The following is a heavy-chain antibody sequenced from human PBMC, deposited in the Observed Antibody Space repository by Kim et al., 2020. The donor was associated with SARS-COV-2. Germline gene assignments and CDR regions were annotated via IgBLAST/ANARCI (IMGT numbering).Heavy chain of an antibody. Sequence: GSGNTNYAQKFQERVTITRDMSTSTAYMELSSLRSEDTALYYCAAGDGDYWGQGTLVTVSS. CDR3: AAGDGDY. CDR2: GSGNT. J-gene: IGHJ4*02. V-gene: IGHV1-58*01.